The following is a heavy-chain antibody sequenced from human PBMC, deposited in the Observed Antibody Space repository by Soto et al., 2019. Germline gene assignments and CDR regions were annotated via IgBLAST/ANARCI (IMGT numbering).Heavy chain of an antibody. Sequence: QVPLVQSGAEVKKPGASVKVSCKASGYSFTDYQIHWVRQAPGQGLEWLGRINPKSGGTSTAQKFQGGVSMTTATYISTASMELTRLTSDDTAIYYSARGDSTDCSNGVCSFFYNHDMDVWGQGTTVTVSS. CDR1: GYSFTDYQ. J-gene: IGHJ6*02. V-gene: IGHV1-2*06. CDR3: ARGDSTDCSNGVCSFFYNHDMDV. CDR2: INPKSGGT. D-gene: IGHD2-8*01.